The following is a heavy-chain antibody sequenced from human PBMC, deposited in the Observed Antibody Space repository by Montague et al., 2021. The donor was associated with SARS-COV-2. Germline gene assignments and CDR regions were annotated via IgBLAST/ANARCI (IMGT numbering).Heavy chain of an antibody. CDR1: GFNFNIYA. CDR3: AKTRSTGLGWRFFDS. V-gene: IGHV3-23*01. D-gene: IGHD4-23*01. Sequence: SRRLSCAASGFNFNIYAMSWVRQAPGKGLEWTADISGSGGTADYGDAVKGRFTISRDNSKNTLFLQMDSLRAEDTAVYYCAKTRSTGLGWRFFDSWGQGTRVTVSS. J-gene: IGHJ4*02. CDR2: ISGSGGTA.